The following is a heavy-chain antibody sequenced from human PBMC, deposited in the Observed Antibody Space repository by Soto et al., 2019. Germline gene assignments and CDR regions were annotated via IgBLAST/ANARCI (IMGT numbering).Heavy chain of an antibody. CDR3: ARDFQLLWFGELSHYFDY. Sequence: PGGSLRLSCAASGFTFDDYGMSWVRQAPGKGLEWVSGINWNGGSTGYADSVKGRFTISRDNAKNSLYLQMNSLRAEDTALYYCARDFQLLWFGELSHYFDYWGQGTLVTVSS. D-gene: IGHD3-10*01. CDR2: INWNGGST. J-gene: IGHJ4*02. V-gene: IGHV3-20*04. CDR1: GFTFDDYG.